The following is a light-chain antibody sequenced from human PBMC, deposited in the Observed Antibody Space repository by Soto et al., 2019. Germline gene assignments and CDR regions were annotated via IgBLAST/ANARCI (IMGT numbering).Light chain of an antibody. V-gene: IGKV3-15*01. CDR3: QQYKSWPYT. CDR1: QSVGTN. CDR2: GAS. J-gene: IGKJ2*01. Sequence: EIVMTQSPATLSVSPGERVTLSCRASQSVGTNFAWYQQRPGQAPRLLIYGASIGATGIPARFSGSGSGTEFTLTISSLQSEDFTVYYCQQYKSWPYTFGQGTKLEIK.